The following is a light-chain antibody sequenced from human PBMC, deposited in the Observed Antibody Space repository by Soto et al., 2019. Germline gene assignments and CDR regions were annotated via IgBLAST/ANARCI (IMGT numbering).Light chain of an antibody. J-gene: IGLJ3*02. Sequence: QSVLTQPASVSGSPGQSITISCTGTSSDVGGYNYVSWYQQHPGKAPKLMIYDVSNRPSGVSNRFSGSKSGNTASLTISGLQAEDEADYYCSSYTSSSLLWVFGGGTQLTVL. CDR1: SSDVGGYNY. CDR3: SSYTSSSLLWV. CDR2: DVS. V-gene: IGLV2-14*01.